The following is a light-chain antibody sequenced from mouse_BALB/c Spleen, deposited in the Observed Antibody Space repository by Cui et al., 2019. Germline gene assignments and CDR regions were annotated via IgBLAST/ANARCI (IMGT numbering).Light chain of an antibody. Sequence: QIVLSQSPAILSASPGEKVTMTCRASSSVSYTHWYQQKPGSSPKPWIYATSNLASGVPARFSGSGSGTSYSLTISRVEAEDAATYYCQQWSSNPPTFGAGTKLELK. J-gene: IGKJ5*01. CDR3: QQWSSNPPT. CDR2: ATS. CDR1: SSVSY. V-gene: IGKV4-72*01.